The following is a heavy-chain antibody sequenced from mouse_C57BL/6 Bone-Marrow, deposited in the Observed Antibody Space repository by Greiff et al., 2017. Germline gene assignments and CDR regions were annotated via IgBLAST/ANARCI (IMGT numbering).Heavy chain of an antibody. V-gene: IGHV10-3*01. CDR2: IRSKSSNYAT. D-gene: IGHD1-1*01. CDR1: GFTFNTYA. CDR3: VKDGSRSYWYFDV. Sequence: EVQGVESGGGLVQPKGSLTLSCAASGFTFNTYAMHWVRQAPGKGLEWVARIRSKSSNYATYYADSVKDRFTISRDDTQSMLYLQMNNLETEDTAMFYCVKDGSRSYWYFDVWGTGTTVTVSS. J-gene: IGHJ1*03.